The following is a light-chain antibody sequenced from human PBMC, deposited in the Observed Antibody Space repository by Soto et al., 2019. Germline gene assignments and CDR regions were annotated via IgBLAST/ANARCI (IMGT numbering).Light chain of an antibody. CDR2: GNS. Sequence: QSVLTQPSSVSGAPGQRVTISCTGSSSNIGAGYDVQWYQQLPGTAPKLLIYGNSNRPSGVPDRFSGSKSGTSASLAITGLQAEDEADYYCQSYDSSLSGYVFGTGTKLTVL. CDR1: SSNIGAGYD. J-gene: IGLJ1*01. V-gene: IGLV1-40*01. CDR3: QSYDSSLSGYV.